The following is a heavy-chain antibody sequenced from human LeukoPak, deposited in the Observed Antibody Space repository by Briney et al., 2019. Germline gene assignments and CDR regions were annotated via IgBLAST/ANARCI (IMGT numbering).Heavy chain of an antibody. V-gene: IGHV1-24*01. CDR1: GYTLTELS. J-gene: IGHJ4*02. CDR3: ARDLRWGSYRWGYFDY. D-gene: IGHD3-16*02. Sequence: ASVKVSCKVSGYTLTELSMHWVRQAPGKGLEWMGGFDPEDGETIYAQKFQGRVTMTEDTSTDTAYMKLSSLRSEDTAVYYCARDLRWGSYRWGYFDYWGQGTLVTVSS. CDR2: FDPEDGET.